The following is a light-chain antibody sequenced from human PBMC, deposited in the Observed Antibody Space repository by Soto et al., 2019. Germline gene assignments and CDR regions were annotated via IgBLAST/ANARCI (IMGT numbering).Light chain of an antibody. V-gene: IGLV2-14*01. CDR3: SSYTNNKTWV. J-gene: IGLJ3*02. Sequence: QSVLTQPASVSGSRGQSITISCTGTSSDVGGYNFVSWYQQHPGKAPKFMIYEVINRPSGVSNRFSGSKSGNTASLTISGLQAEDEAYYYCSSYTNNKTWVFGGGTKVTVL. CDR2: EVI. CDR1: SSDVGGYNF.